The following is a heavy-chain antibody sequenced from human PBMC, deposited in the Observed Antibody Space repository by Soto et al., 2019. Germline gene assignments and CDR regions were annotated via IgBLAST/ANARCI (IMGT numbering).Heavy chain of an antibody. CDR3: ARAFQTYYYDSSGYYYYYGMDV. CDR2: IIPIFGTA. CDR1: GGTFSSYA. V-gene: IGHV1-69*13. J-gene: IGHJ6*02. Sequence: SVKVSCKASGGTFSSYAISWVRQAPGQGLEWMGGIIPIFGTANYAQKFQGRVTITADESTSTAYMELSSLRSEDTAVYYCARAFQTYYYDSSGYYYYYGMDVWGQGTTVTVSS. D-gene: IGHD3-22*01.